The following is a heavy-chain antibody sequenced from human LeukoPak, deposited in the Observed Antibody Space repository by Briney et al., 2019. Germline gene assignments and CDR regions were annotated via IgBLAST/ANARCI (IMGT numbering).Heavy chain of an antibody. V-gene: IGHV3-30*02. Sequence: GGSLRLSCAASGLTFSSYGMHWVRQAPGKGLEWVVFIRYDGSSKYYADSVKGRFTISRDNSKNTLFLQMNSLRGEDTAVYYCAKEGGAQPLDYWGQGTLVTVSS. CDR3: AKEGGAQPLDY. J-gene: IGHJ4*02. CDR1: GLTFSSYG. CDR2: IRYDGSSK. D-gene: IGHD1-26*01.